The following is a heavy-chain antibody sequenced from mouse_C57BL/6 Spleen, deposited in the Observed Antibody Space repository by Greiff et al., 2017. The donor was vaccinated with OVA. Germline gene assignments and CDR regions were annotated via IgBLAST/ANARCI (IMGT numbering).Heavy chain of an antibody. Sequence: QVQLQQSGAELVKPGASVKMSCKASGYTFTSYWITWVKQRPGQGLEWIGDIYPGSGSTNYNEKFKSKATLTVDTSSSTAYMQLSSLTSEDSAVYYGARDGYDDEDYFDYWGQGTTLTVSS. CDR1: GYTFTSYW. D-gene: IGHD2-2*01. CDR3: ARDGYDDEDYFDY. J-gene: IGHJ2*01. CDR2: IYPGSGST. V-gene: IGHV1-55*01.